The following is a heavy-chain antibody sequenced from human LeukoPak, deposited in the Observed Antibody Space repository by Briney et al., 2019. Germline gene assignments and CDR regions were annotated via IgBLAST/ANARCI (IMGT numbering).Heavy chain of an antibody. CDR3: ARDPSGSFFNWFDP. V-gene: IGHV4-59*01. J-gene: IGHJ5*02. CDR2: IHYTGST. D-gene: IGHD1-26*01. CDR1: GGSISSYY. Sequence: SETLSLTCTVSGGSISSYYWSWIRQPPGRGLEWIGYIHYTGSTNYKSSLKSRDTISVDKSKNQFSLKLSSVTAADTAVYYCARDPSGSFFNWFDPWGQGTLVTVSS.